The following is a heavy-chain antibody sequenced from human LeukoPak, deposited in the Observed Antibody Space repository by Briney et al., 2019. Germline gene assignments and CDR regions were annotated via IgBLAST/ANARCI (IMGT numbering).Heavy chain of an antibody. CDR2: VSAYNGNT. CDR1: GGTFSSYA. D-gene: IGHD2-2*01. J-gene: IGHJ4*02. V-gene: IGHV1-18*01. CDR3: ARDGGVVVPAASGVDY. Sequence: ASVKVSCKASGGTFSSYAISWVRQAPGQGLEWMGWVSAYNGNTNYAQKLQGRVTMTTDTSTSTAYMELRSLRSDDTAVYYCARDGGVVVPAASGVDYWGQGTLVTVSS.